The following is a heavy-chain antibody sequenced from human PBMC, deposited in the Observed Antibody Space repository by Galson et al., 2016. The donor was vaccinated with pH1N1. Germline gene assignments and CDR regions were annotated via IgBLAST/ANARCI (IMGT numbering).Heavy chain of an antibody. V-gene: IGHV3-30*18. J-gene: IGHJ6*02. CDR2: ISFDGSDK. CDR3: AKDRPQMMLRYFDWLLGDAMDV. CDR1: GFSFSNYG. D-gene: IGHD3-9*01. Sequence: SLRLSCAASGFSFSNYGVHWVRQAPGKGPEWVAVISFDGSDKNYADSVRGRVTISRDNSKNTLFLLLDSLRPEDTAVYYCAKDRPQMMLRYFDWLLGDAMDVWGQGTTVTVSS.